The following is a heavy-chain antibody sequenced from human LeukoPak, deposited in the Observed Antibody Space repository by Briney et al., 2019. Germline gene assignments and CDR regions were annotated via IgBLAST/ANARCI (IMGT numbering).Heavy chain of an antibody. CDR2: IIPIFGTA. D-gene: IGHD5-18*01. V-gene: IGHV1-69*05. J-gene: IGHJ4*02. CDR1: GGTFSSYA. Sequence: GASVKVSCKASGGTFSSYAISWVRQAPGQGLEWMGGIIPIFGTANYAQKFQGRVTMTRDTSTSTVYMELSSLRSEDTAVYYCARARHDYQSDGYVYWGQGTLVTVSS. CDR3: ARARHDYQSDGYVY.